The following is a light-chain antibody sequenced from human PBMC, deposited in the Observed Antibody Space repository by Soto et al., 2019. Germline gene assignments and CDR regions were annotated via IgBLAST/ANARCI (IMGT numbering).Light chain of an antibody. CDR1: QSISSY. Sequence: DIQMPQSPSSLSASVGDRFTITCRASQSISSYLNWYKKKPGKAPKILIYAASSLQSGVPSRLSGSGSGTDFTLTISSLQPEDFATYYGQQSYSTPRTFGQGTRLEI. CDR3: QQSYSTPRT. J-gene: IGKJ5*01. V-gene: IGKV1-39*01. CDR2: AAS.